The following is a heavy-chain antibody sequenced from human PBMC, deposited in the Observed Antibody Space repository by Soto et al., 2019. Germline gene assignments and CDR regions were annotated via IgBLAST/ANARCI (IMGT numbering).Heavy chain of an antibody. Sequence: KTSETLSLTCAVYGGSFSGYYWSWIRQPPGKGLEWIGEINHSGSTNYNPSLKSRVTISVDTSKNQFSLKLSSVTAADTAVYYCARDRGDILTGYHPYYYYGMDVWGQGTTVTVSS. CDR3: ARDRGDILTGYHPYYYYGMDV. J-gene: IGHJ6*02. D-gene: IGHD3-9*01. CDR1: GGSFSGYY. CDR2: INHSGST. V-gene: IGHV4-34*01.